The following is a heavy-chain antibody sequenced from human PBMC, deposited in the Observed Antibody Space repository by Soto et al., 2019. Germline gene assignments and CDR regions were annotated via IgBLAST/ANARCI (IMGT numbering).Heavy chain of an antibody. CDR1: GYTFTSYG. D-gene: IGHD3-9*01. Sequence: QVQLVQSGAEVKKPGASVKVSCKASGYTFTSYGISWVRQAPGQGLEWMGWISAYNGNTNYAQKLQGRVTMTTDTXXSXAXTELRSLRSDDTAVYYCARERVEEDILTGYYSDFDYWGQGTLVTVSS. V-gene: IGHV1-18*01. CDR2: ISAYNGNT. J-gene: IGHJ4*02. CDR3: ARERVEEDILTGYYSDFDY.